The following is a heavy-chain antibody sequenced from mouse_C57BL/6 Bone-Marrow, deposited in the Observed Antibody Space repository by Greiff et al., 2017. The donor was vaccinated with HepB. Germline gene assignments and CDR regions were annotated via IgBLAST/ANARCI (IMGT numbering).Heavy chain of an antibody. CDR3: ARDTTVVAFYYFDY. CDR1: GFTFSSYA. D-gene: IGHD1-1*01. CDR2: ISDGGSYT. J-gene: IGHJ2*01. V-gene: IGHV5-4*01. Sequence: EVQLQESGGGLVKPGGSLKLSCAASGFTFSSYAMSWVRQTPEKRLEWVATISDGGSYTYYPDNVKGRFTISRDNAKNNLYLQMSHLKSEDTAMYYCARDTTVVAFYYFDYWGQGTTLTVSS.